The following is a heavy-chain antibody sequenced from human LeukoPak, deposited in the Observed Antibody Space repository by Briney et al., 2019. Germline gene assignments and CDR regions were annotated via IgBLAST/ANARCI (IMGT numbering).Heavy chain of an antibody. CDR3: AKGSVGAILPFDY. V-gene: IGHV3-21*04. Sequence: GGALRLSCAASGFTFSSYSMNWVRQAPGKGLEWVSSISSSSSYIYYADSVKGRFTISRDNSKNTLYLQMNSLRAEDTAVYYCAKGSVGAILPFDYWGQGTLVTVSS. CDR1: GFTFSSYS. D-gene: IGHD1-26*01. J-gene: IGHJ4*02. CDR2: ISSSSSYI.